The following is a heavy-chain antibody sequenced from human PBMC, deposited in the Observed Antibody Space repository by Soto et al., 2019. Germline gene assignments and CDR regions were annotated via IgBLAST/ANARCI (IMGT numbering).Heavy chain of an antibody. J-gene: IGHJ3*02. CDR3: ARALTAARRGAFDI. D-gene: IGHD3-10*01. V-gene: IGHV3-11*01. CDR1: GFAFSDYY. CDR2: ISSSGSTI. Sequence: GGSLRLSCAASGFAFSDYYMSWIRQAPGKGLEWVSYISSSGSTIYYADSVKGRFTISRDHAKNSLYLQMNSLRAEDTAVYYCARALTAARRGAFDIWGQGTMVTVSS.